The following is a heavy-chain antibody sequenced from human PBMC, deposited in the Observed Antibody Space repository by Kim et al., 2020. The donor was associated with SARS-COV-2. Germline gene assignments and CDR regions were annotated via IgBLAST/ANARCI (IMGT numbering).Heavy chain of an antibody. V-gene: IGHV4-38-2*02. CDR2: IYHSGST. CDR3: ARRAIDGGNYAMDV. J-gene: IGHJ6*02. Sequence: SETLSLTCIGSGYSISSGYYWGWLRQPPGKGLEWTGSIYHSGSTNYNPALKSRVTISVDTSKNQFSLKLSSVTAADTAVYYCARRAIDGGNYAMDVWGQG. CDR1: GYSISSGYY. D-gene: IGHD2-15*01.